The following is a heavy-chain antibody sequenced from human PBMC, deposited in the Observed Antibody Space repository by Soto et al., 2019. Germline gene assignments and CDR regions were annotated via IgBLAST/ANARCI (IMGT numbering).Heavy chain of an antibody. J-gene: IGHJ5*02. CDR1: GYTFTSYG. CDR3: ARKVYCTNGVCYGPYSWFDP. CDR2: ISAYNGNT. Sequence: QVQLVQSGAEVKKPGASVKVSCKASGYTFTSYGISWVRQAPGQGLEWMGWISAYNGNTNYAQKFQGRVTITAEEAMRTVYMELSSLRSEDTAVYYCARKVYCTNGVCYGPYSWFDPWGQGTLVTVSS. V-gene: IGHV1-18*04. D-gene: IGHD2-8*01.